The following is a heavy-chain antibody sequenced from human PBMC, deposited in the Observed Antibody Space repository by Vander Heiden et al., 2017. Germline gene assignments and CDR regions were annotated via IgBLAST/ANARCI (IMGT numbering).Heavy chain of an antibody. CDR3: ARQGIPAAHSPPGFALPRGVFDP. D-gene: IGHD3-10*01. CDR2: IDYSGST. V-gene: IGHV4-39*01. J-gene: IGHJ5*02. CDR1: GRSIRSSRYY. Sequence: QLPLQESGPGLVKPSETLSLPCTVPGRSIRSSRYYWGWTRQPPGKGLEWIGSIDYSGSTYYKPSLKGRVTISVDTSKNQFSLKLSSVTAADTAVYYGARQGIPAAHSPPGFALPRGVFDPWGQGTLVTVSS.